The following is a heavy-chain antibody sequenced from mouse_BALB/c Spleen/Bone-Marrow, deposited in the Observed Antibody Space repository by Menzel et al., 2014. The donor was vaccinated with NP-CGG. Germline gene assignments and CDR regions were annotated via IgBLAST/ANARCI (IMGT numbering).Heavy chain of an antibody. J-gene: IGHJ3*01. V-gene: IGHV1-15*01. D-gene: IGHD1-1*01. Sequence: VQLQQSGAELVRPGASVTLSFKASGYTFTDYEMHWVKQTPVHGLEWIGAIDPETGGTAYNQKFKGKATLTADKSSSTAYMELRSLTSEDSAVYYCTREGYYGSSPAWFAYWGQGTLVTVSA. CDR2: IDPETGGT. CDR1: GYTFTDYE. CDR3: TREGYYGSSPAWFAY.